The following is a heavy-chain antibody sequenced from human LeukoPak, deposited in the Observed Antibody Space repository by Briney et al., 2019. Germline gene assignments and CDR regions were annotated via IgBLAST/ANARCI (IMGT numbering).Heavy chain of an antibody. Sequence: GASVKVSCKASGYTFTSYGISWVRQAPGPGLEWMGWISAYNGNTNYAQKLQGRVTMTTDTSTSTAYMELRSLRSDDTAVYYCARVVPLAAAGAESDWFDPWGQGTLVTVSS. CDR2: ISAYNGNT. D-gene: IGHD6-13*01. CDR3: ARVVPLAAAGAESDWFDP. J-gene: IGHJ5*02. CDR1: GYTFTSYG. V-gene: IGHV1-18*01.